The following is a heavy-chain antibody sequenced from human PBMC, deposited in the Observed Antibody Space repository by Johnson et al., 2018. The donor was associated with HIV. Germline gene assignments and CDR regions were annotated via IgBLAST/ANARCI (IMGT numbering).Heavy chain of an antibody. Sequence: VQLVESGGGLVKPGESLRLSCAASGFTFSNAWMSWVRQAPGKGLEWVGRIKSKTDGETTDYAAPVKGRFTISRENAKNSLYLQMNSLRAGDTAVYYCARGLRYFDWFDAFDIWGQGTMVTVSS. V-gene: IGHV3-15*01. J-gene: IGHJ3*02. CDR3: ARGLRYFDWFDAFDI. CDR2: IKSKTDGETT. CDR1: GFTFSNAW. D-gene: IGHD3-9*01.